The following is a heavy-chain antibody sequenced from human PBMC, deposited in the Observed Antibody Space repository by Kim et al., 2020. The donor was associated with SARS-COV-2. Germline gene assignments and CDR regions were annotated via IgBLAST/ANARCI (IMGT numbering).Heavy chain of an antibody. CDR1: GGSISSSNSY. D-gene: IGHD7-27*01. CDR3: ARDTGAPPGYGNYYYGMDV. CDR2: IYRSGTT. V-gene: IGHV4-31*03. J-gene: IGHJ6*02. Sequence: SETLSLTCTVSGGSISSSNSYWNWIRQHPGKGLEWIGSIYRSGTTSFNPSLKSRLTISLDTSKNQFSLKLSSVTAADTATYYCARDTGAPPGYGNYYYGMDVWGQGTTVTVS.